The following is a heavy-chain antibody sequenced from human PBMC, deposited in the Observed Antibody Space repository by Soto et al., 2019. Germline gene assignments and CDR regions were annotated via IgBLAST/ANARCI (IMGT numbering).Heavy chain of an antibody. Sequence: SETLSLTCTVSGGSISISGYYWGWIRQPPGKGLEWIGSIYYSGSTYYNPSLKSRVTISVDTSNNQFSLKLNFVTAADTAVYYCARTEDYTYYFDYWGQGALVTVSS. CDR1: GGSISISGYY. CDR3: ARTEDYTYYFDY. CDR2: IYYSGST. V-gene: IGHV4-39*01. D-gene: IGHD4-4*01. J-gene: IGHJ4*02.